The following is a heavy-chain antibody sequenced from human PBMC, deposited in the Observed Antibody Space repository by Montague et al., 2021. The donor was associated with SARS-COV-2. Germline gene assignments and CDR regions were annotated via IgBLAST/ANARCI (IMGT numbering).Heavy chain of an antibody. V-gene: IGHV3-53*01. J-gene: IGHJ3*02. CDR2: IYSGGST. CDR3: ARDAEGIAARRSDAFDI. Sequence: RSLSCSASGFPVSSNYMSWVRQAPGRGLEWVSVIYSGGSTYYADSVKGRFTISRDNSKNTLHLQMNSLRAEDTAVYYCARDAEGIAARRSDAFDIWGQGTMVTVSS. CDR1: GFPVSSNY. D-gene: IGHD6-6*01.